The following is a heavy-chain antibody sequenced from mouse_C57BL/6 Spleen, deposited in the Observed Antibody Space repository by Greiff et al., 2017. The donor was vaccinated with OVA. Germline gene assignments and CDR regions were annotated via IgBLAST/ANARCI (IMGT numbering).Heavy chain of an antibody. CDR1: GYTFTSYW. V-gene: IGHV1-52*01. CDR3: ARWDSEYEGDFDV. Sequence: QVQLQQPGAELVRPGSSVKLSCKASGYTFTSYWMHWVKQRPIQGLEWIGNIDPSDSETHYNQKFKDKATMTVDKSSSTAYMQLSSLTSEDSAVDDCARWDSEYEGDFDVWGTGTTVTVSS. CDR2: IDPSDSET. D-gene: IGHD2-4*01. J-gene: IGHJ1*03.